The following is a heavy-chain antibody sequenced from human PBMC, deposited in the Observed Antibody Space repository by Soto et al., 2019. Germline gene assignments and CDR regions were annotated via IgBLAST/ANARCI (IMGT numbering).Heavy chain of an antibody. CDR3: ARDPRERGRSSPRFDP. CDR2: ISSSSSYT. D-gene: IGHD6-6*01. V-gene: IGHV3-11*06. Sequence: QVQLVESGGGLVKPGGSLRLSCAASGFTFSDYYMSWIRQAPGKGLEWVSYISSSSSYTNYADSVKGRFTISRDNAKNSLYLQMNRLRDEDTAVYYCARDPRERGRSSPRFDPWGQGTLVTVSS. CDR1: GFTFSDYY. J-gene: IGHJ5*02.